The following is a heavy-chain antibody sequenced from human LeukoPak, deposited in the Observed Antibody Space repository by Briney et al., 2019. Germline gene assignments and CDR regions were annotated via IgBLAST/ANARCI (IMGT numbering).Heavy chain of an antibody. CDR1: GFTFSSYS. V-gene: IGHV3-21*01. CDR2: ISSSSSYI. Sequence: GGSLRLSCAASGFTFSSYSMNWVRQAPGKGLEWVSSISSSSSYIYYADSVKGRFTTSRDNAKNSLYLQMNSLRAEDTAVYYCARESDGSGSYWDYWGQGTLVTVSS. CDR3: ARESDGSGSYWDY. D-gene: IGHD3-10*01. J-gene: IGHJ4*02.